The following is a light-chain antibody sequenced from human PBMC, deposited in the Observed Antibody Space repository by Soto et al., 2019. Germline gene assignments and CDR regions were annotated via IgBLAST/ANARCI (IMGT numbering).Light chain of an antibody. CDR2: DVS. Sequence: QSALTQPASVSGSPGQSITISCTGTSSDVGGYNYVSWYQQHPGKAPKLMIYDVSNRPSGVSNRFSGSKSGNTASLTISGLQAEDEAYYYCSSYTRSSALVFGGGTKLTVL. CDR3: SSYTRSSALV. V-gene: IGLV2-14*01. CDR1: SSDVGGYNY. J-gene: IGLJ2*01.